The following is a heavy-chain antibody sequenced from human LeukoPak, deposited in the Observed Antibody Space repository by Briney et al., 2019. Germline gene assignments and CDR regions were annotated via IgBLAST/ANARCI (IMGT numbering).Heavy chain of an antibody. Sequence: SGESLKISCKGSGYSFTSYWIGWVRQMPGKGLEWMGIIYPGDSDTRYSPSFQGQVTISADKSISTAYLQWSSLKASDTAMYYCARHQIKMVAQPNYYGMDVWGQGTTVTVSS. CDR2: IYPGDSDT. V-gene: IGHV5-51*01. CDR1: GYSFTSYW. D-gene: IGHD2-8*01. CDR3: ARHQIKMVAQPNYYGMDV. J-gene: IGHJ6*02.